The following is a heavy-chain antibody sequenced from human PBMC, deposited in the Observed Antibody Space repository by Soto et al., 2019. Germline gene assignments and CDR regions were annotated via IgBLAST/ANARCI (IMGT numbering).Heavy chain of an antibody. D-gene: IGHD3-16*02. CDR2: ISGSTSCT. CDR1: GFAFSSYA. J-gene: IGHJ4*02. CDR3: AKDRESIDPFDY. V-gene: IGHV3-23*01. Sequence: EVQLLESGGGLVQPGGSLRLSCAASGFAFSSYAMSWVRQAPGKGLEWVSSISGSTSCTYYADAVKGRFTISRDNSNNTLFLQMNSLRDEDTAVYYCAKDRESIDPFDYWGQGALVTVSS.